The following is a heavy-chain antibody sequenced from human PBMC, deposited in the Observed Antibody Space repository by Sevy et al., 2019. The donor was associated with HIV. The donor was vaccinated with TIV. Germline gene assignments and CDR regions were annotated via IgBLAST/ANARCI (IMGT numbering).Heavy chain of an antibody. Sequence: GGSLRLSCAASGFTFSDHYVDWVRQAPGKGLEWIGRIRNRPNSYTTEYVASVEGRFTISRDDSRNSLYLQMNSLKTEDSAVYYCVRGPNCGVGGCQQISPYCLDVWGKGATVTVSS. CDR3: VRGPNCGVGGCQQISPYCLDV. V-gene: IGHV3-72*01. J-gene: IGHJ6*03. D-gene: IGHD2-21*01. CDR1: GFTFSDHY. CDR2: IRNRPNSYTT.